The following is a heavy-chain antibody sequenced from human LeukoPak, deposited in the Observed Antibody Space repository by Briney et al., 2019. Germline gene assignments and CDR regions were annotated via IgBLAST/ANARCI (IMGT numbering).Heavy chain of an antibody. V-gene: IGHV1-69*13. CDR2: IIPIFGTP. CDR1: GGTFSTYS. CDR3: ARVVAVTTRYYDGMDV. Sequence: ASVKVSCKAFGGTFSTYSITWVRQAPGQGLEWMGGIIPIFGTPNYAQKFQGRVTITADESTSTAYMELSSLRSDDTAVYYCARVVAVTTRYYDGMDVWGQGTTVTVSS. D-gene: IGHD4-11*01. J-gene: IGHJ6*02.